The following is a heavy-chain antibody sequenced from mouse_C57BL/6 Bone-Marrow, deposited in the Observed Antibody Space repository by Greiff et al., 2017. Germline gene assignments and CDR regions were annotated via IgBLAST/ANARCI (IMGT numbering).Heavy chain of an antibody. J-gene: IGHJ1*03. CDR2: IYPGDGST. CDR3: ARDYCSSYWYFDV. Sequence: LVESGPELVKPGASVKLSCKASGYTFTSYGINWVKQRPGPGLEWIGLIYPGDGSTKYNEKFKGKGTLTVDTSSSTAYMQLNSLTSEDSAVYFCARDYCSSYWYFDVWGTGTTVTVSS. V-gene: IGHV1-85*01. CDR1: GYTFTSYG. D-gene: IGHD1-1*01.